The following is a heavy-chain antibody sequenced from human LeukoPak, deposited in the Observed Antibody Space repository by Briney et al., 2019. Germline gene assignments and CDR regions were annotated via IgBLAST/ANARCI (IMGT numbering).Heavy chain of an antibody. CDR3: ARGGWGLDY. CDR2: IYSGDNA. CDR1: GFTVITNY. D-gene: IGHD3-10*01. V-gene: IGHV3-66*01. Sequence: GGSLRLSCAASGFTVITNYMSWVRQAPGKGLEWVSVIYSGDNAYYADSVKGRFTISRDSSRNTLYLQMNSLSAEDTAVYYCARGGWGLDYWGQGTLVTVSS. J-gene: IGHJ4*02.